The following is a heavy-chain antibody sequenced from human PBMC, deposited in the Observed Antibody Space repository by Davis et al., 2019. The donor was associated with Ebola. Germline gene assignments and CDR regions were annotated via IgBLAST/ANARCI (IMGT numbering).Heavy chain of an antibody. V-gene: IGHV1-8*01. J-gene: IGHJ6*03. D-gene: IGHD2-2*02. Sequence: ASVQVSCKASGYTFASYDINWVRQATGQGLEWMGWMKPNSGNTGYAQKFQGRVTMTRNTSINTAYMELSSLRSEDTAVYYCARDTVVVPAAILDYYYYMDVWGKGTTVTVSS. CDR3: ARDTVVVPAAILDYYYYMDV. CDR1: GYTFASYD. CDR2: MKPNSGNT.